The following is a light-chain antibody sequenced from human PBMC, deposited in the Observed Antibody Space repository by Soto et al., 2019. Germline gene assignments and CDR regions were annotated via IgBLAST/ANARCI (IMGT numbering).Light chain of an antibody. Sequence: QSVLAQPSSVSGSPGQSITISCTGTSTDVGGYNYVSWYQHHPGKGPKLIIYEVSNRPSGVSDRFSGSKSGNKASLIISNLEAEDESDYYCSSYTSTSTPCVFXTGTKVTVL. CDR2: EVS. V-gene: IGLV2-14*01. CDR3: SSYTSTSTPCV. J-gene: IGLJ1*01. CDR1: STDVGGYNY.